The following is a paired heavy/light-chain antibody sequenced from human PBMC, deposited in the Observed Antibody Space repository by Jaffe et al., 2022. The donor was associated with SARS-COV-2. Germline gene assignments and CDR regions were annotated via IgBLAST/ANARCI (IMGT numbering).Light chain of an antibody. CDR3: QQYGTSIYT. J-gene: IGKJ2*01. CDR1: QSVSANY. Sequence: IVLTQSPGTLSLSPGERATLSCRASQSVSANYLAWYQQKPGQAPRLLIYGASSRAIGIPDRFTGSGSGTDFTLSINRLEPEDFAVYYCQQYGTSIYTFGQGTKLEIK. V-gene: IGKV3-20*01. CDR2: GAS.
Heavy chain of an antibody. CDR3: ASSPIGAPLY. J-gene: IGHJ4*02. D-gene: IGHD1-26*01. V-gene: IGHV1-69*02. Sequence: QVQLVQSETEVKRPGSSVKVSCKASGGTFSSQTVSWVRQAPGHGLEWVGRIIPTLDIINYAQSFQDRVSITAEKSTSTVYMELSSLRSDDTAIYYCASSPIGAPLYWGQGTLVTVSS. CDR1: GGTFSSQT. CDR2: IIPTLDII.